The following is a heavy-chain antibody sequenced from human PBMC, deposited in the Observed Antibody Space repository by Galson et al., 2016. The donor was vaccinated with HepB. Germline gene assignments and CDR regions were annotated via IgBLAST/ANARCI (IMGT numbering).Heavy chain of an antibody. Sequence: LRLSCAASGFTFSRYWMSWVRQAPGKGLEWVSDISYSGSANYADSVKGRFTISRDNSKNTLYLQMNSPRAEDTAVYFCVRGGYYQSAYFDYWGQGTLVTVSS. D-gene: IGHD3-3*01. V-gene: IGHV3-23*01. CDR3: VRGGYYQSAYFDY. J-gene: IGHJ4*02. CDR1: GFTFSRYW. CDR2: ISYSGSA.